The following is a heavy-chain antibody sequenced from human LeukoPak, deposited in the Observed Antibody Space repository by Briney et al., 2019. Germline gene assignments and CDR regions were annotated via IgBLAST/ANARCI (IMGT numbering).Heavy chain of an antibody. CDR2: IYYSGST. V-gene: IGHV4-59*08. CDR3: ARTRSITDYYDNSGYFDY. Sequence: SETLSLTCTVSGGSISSYYWSWIRQPPGKGLEWIGYIYYSGSTNYNPSLKSRVTISVDTSKNQLSLKLSSVTAADTAVYYCARTRSITDYYDNSGYFDYWGQGILVTVSS. J-gene: IGHJ4*02. D-gene: IGHD3-22*01. CDR1: GGSISSYY.